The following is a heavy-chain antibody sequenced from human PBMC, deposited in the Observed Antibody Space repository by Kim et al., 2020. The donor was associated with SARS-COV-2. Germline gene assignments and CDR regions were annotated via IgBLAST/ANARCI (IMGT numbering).Heavy chain of an antibody. J-gene: IGHJ6*02. V-gene: IGHV1-18*01. D-gene: IGHD3-22*01. Sequence: ASVKVSCKASGYTFTSYGISWVRQAPGQGLEWMGWISAYNGNTNYAQKLQGRVTMTTDTSTSTAYMELRSLRSDDTAVYYCARKYYDSSGYYWGEDYGMDVWGQGTTVTVSS. CDR3: ARKYYDSSGYYWGEDYGMDV. CDR2: ISAYNGNT. CDR1: GYTFTSYG.